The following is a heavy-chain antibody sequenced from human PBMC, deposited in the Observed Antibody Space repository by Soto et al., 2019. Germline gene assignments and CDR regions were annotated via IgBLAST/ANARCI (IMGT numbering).Heavy chain of an antibody. V-gene: IGHV1-69*01. CDR2: LIPILGTA. CDR1: GNTFSKYA. J-gene: IGHJ6*02. Sequence: QVQLVQSGAEVKKPGSSVKVSCKASGNTFSKYAISWVRQAPGQGLEWMGGLIPILGTAKYAQKFQGRVTITADESTRTAYMELSSVRFEDTAVYYCARDSHDYIWGSYRNSMDVWGQGTTVSVSS. CDR3: ARDSHDYIWGSYRNSMDV. D-gene: IGHD3-16*02.